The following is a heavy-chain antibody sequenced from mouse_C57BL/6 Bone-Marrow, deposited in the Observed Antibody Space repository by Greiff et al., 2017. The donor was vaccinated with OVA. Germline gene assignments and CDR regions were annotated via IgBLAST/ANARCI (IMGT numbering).Heavy chain of an antibody. CDR3: TRGLRRFDY. D-gene: IGHD3-2*02. CDR2: IDPETGGT. V-gene: IGHV1-15*01. Sequence: VHLVESGAELVRPGASVTLSCKASGYTFTDYEMHWVKQTPVHGLEWIGAIDPETGGTAYNQKFKGKAILTADKSSSTAYMELRSLTSEDSAVYYCTRGLRRFDYWGQGTTLTVSS. J-gene: IGHJ2*01. CDR1: GYTFTDYE.